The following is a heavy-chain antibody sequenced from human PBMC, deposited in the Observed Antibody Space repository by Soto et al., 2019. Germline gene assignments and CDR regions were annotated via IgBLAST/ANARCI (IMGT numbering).Heavy chain of an antibody. Sequence: PGGSLRLSCAVSGFTFSAYWMHWVRQVPGKGLTWVSRISDDGSTATYADSVKGRFVISRDNAKNSLYLEMNTLRVDDSGLYYCARGPRVSSTGTGAPWGRGTLVTVSS. J-gene: IGHJ5*02. CDR3: ARGPRVSSTGTGAP. CDR1: GFTFSAYW. CDR2: ISDDGSTA. D-gene: IGHD1-1*01. V-gene: IGHV3-74*01.